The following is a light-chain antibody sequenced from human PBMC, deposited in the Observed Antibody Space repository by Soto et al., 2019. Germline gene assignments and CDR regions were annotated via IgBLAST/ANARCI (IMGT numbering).Light chain of an antibody. Sequence: EIVMTQSPVTLSVSPGERATLSCRASQNISRSLAWYQQKPGQGPSLLIYGTSTRAGGVPARFSGSGSGTDFTLTISSLEPEDFAVYYCQQRSNWPPSFGQGTRLEIK. CDR3: QQRSNWPPS. V-gene: IGKV3-15*01. CDR2: GTS. J-gene: IGKJ5*01. CDR1: QNISRS.